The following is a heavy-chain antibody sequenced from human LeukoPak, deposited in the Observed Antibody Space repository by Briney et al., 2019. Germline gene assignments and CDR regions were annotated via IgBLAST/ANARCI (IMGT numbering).Heavy chain of an antibody. CDR3: AREGYSSSSRPRVEYYFDY. CDR2: IYYSGST. CDR1: GGSISSGGYY. D-gene: IGHD6-6*01. Sequence: PSETLSLTCTVSGGSISSGGYYWSWIRQHPGKGLEWIGYIYYSGSTYYNPSLKSRVTISVDTSKNQFSLKLSSVTAADTAVYYCAREGYSSSSRPRVEYYFDYWGQGTLVTVSS. V-gene: IGHV4-31*03. J-gene: IGHJ4*02.